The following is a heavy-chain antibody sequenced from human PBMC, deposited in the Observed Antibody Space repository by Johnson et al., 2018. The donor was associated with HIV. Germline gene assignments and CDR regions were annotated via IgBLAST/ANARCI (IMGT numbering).Heavy chain of an antibody. D-gene: IGHD3-10*01. V-gene: IGHV3-30-3*01. CDR3: ARGVDGAFDI. J-gene: IGHJ3*02. CDR1: GFTFSSYA. CDR2: ISYDGSNK. Sequence: QVQLVESGGGVVQPGRSLRLSCAASGFTFSSYAMHWVRQAPGKGLEWVAVISYDGSNKYYADSVKGRFTISGDNSKNTLYLQMNSLRAEDTAVYYCARGVDGAFDIWGQGTLVTVSS.